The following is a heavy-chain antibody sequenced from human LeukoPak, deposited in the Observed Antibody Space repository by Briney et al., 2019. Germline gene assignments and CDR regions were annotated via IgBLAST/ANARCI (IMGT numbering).Heavy chain of an antibody. CDR2: ITLSGTTM. CDR1: GFTFSSYE. CDR3: ARRLEYSGSKGVFDY. J-gene: IGHJ4*02. Sequence: PGGSLRLSCAASGFTFSSYELNWVRQAPGKGLEWISYITLSGTTMYYADSVKGRFTISRDNAKTSLHLQMNSLRVEDTAVYYCARRLEYSGSKGVFDYWGQGTLVTVSS. D-gene: IGHD1-26*01. V-gene: IGHV3-48*03.